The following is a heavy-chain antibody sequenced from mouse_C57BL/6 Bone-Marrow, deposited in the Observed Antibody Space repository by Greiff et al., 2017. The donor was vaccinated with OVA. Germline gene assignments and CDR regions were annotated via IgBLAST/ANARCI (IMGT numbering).Heavy chain of an antibody. CDR1: GYTFTDYE. CDR2: IDPETGGT. J-gene: IGHJ3*01. V-gene: IGHV1-15*01. Sequence: VQLQESGAELVRPGASVTLSCKASGYTFTDYEMHWVKQTPVHGLEWIGAIDPETGGTAYNQKFKGKAILTADKSSSTAYMERRSLTSEDAAVYYCTSREDFGAYWGQGTLVTVSA. CDR3: TSREDFGAY.